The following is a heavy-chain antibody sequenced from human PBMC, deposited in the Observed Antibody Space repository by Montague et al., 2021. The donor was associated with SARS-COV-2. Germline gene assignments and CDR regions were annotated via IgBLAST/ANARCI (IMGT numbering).Heavy chain of an antibody. V-gene: IGHV4-34*01. D-gene: IGHD1-26*01. J-gene: IGHJ4*02. Sequence: SETLSLTCTPYGGSFSGYYWIWIRKPQGKGLELIGEANLSGSTNYNSSLKSRLTISVDTSENQFSLKVTSVTPADTAVSDCARVGWELRVGDYYFDYWGQGTLVTVSS. CDR2: ANLSGST. CDR3: ARVGWELRVGDYYFDY. CDR1: GGSFSGYY.